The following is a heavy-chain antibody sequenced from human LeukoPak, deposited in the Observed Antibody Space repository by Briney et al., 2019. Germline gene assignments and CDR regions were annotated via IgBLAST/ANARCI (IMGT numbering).Heavy chain of an antibody. Sequence: PSETLSLTCSVSGGSISSYYWSWIRQPPRKGLEWIGYIYYSGSTKYNPSLKSRVTISVDTSKNQFSLKLSSVTAADTAVYYCAREDSSGYYYFDYWGQGTLVTVSS. CDR2: IYYSGST. D-gene: IGHD3-22*01. CDR1: GGSISSYY. J-gene: IGHJ4*02. CDR3: AREDSSGYYYFDY. V-gene: IGHV4-59*01.